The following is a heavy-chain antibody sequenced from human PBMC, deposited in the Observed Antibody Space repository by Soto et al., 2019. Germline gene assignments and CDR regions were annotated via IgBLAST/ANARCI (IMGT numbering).Heavy chain of an antibody. CDR1: GDTFSFYT. D-gene: IGHD3-10*01. J-gene: IGHJ4*02. V-gene: IGHV1-69*02. CDR3: AASYGSGYRAFDY. Sequence: QVQLVKSGAEVKKPGSSVKVSCKASGDTFSFYTINWVRQAPGLGLEWMGRVNPIVSMSNYAQKFQGRVTITADKSTNTAYMQLNSLRSEDTAIYYCAASYGSGYRAFDYWGQGALVTVSS. CDR2: VNPIVSMS.